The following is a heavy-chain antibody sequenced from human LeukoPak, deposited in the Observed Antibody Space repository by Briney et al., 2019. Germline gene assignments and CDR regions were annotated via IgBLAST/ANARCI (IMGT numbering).Heavy chain of an antibody. D-gene: IGHD2-2*01. J-gene: IGHJ4*02. V-gene: IGHV3-33*01. Sequence: AGGSLRPSCAASGFTFSSYGMHWVRQAPGKGLEWVAVIWYDGSNKYYADSVKGRFTISRDNSKNTLYLQMNSLRAEDTAVYYCARDERSSTSFPVDYWGQGTLVTVSS. CDR1: GFTFSSYG. CDR2: IWYDGSNK. CDR3: ARDERSSTSFPVDY.